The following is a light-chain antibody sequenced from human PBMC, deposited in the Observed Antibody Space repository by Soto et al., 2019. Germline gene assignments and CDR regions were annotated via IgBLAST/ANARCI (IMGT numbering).Light chain of an antibody. V-gene: IGLV2-14*03. J-gene: IGLJ1*01. CDR3: CSYTSSSTYV. CDR2: DVS. CDR1: SSDVGGYNY. Sequence: QSVLTQPASVSGSAGQSITVSCTGTSSDVGGYNYVSWYQQHPGKAPQLMIYDVSYRPSGVSDRFSGSKSGNAASLTISGLQAEDEADYYCCSYTSSSTYVFGTGTKVTVL.